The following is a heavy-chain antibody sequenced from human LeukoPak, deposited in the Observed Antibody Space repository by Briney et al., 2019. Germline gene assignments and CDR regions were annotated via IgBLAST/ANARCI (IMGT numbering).Heavy chain of an antibody. D-gene: IGHD5-18*01. CDR2: INHSGST. CDR1: GGSFSGYY. Sequence: SETLSLTCAVYGGSFSGYYWSWIRQPPGKGLEWIGEINHSGSTNYNPSLKSRVTISVDTSKNQFSLKLSSVTAADTVVYYCARGGSTAMVIGFDYWGQGTLVTVSS. J-gene: IGHJ4*02. CDR3: ARGGSTAMVIGFDY. V-gene: IGHV4-34*01.